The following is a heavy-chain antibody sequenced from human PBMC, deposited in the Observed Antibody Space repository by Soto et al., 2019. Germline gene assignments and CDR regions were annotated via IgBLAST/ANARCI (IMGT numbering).Heavy chain of an antibody. Sequence: PSETLSLTCTVSGGSISSYYWSWIRQPPGKGLEWIGYIYYSGSTNYNPSLKSRVTISVDTSKNQFSLKLSSVTAADTAVYYCARDSRRGGYFDYWGQGTLVTVS. V-gene: IGHV4-59*01. CDR3: ARDSRRGGYFDY. CDR2: IYYSGST. J-gene: IGHJ4*02. CDR1: GGSISSYY. D-gene: IGHD2-15*01.